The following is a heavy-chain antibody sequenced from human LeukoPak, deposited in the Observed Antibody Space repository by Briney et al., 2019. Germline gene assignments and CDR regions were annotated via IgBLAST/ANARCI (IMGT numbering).Heavy chain of an antibody. V-gene: IGHV3-73*01. CDR3: TTTPGYSSGWYFG. D-gene: IGHD6-19*01. CDR1: GFTFSGSA. CDR2: IRSKANSYAT. Sequence: GGSLRLSCAASGFTFSGSAMHWVRQASGKGLEWVGRIRSKANSYATAYAASVKGRFTISRDDSKNTAYLQMNSLKTEDTAAYYCTTTPGYSSGWYFGWGQGTLVTVSS. J-gene: IGHJ4*02.